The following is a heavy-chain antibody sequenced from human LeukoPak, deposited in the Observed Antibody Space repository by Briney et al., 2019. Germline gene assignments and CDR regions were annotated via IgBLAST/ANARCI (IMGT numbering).Heavy chain of an antibody. CDR3: ARCGYSYGTGYYSDF. J-gene: IGHJ4*02. CDR2: IYYTGST. V-gene: IGHV4-59*13. CDR1: GGSINNYY. Sequence: PSETLSLTCTVSGGSINNYYWSWIRQPPGKGLEWIGFIYYTGSTNYNPSLMSRVTISLDTSKNQFSLKLSSVTAADTAVYYCARCGYSYGTGYYSDFWGQGTLVTVSS. D-gene: IGHD5-18*01.